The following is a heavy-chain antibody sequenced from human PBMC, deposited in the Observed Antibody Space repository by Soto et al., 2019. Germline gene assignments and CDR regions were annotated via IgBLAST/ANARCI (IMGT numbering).Heavy chain of an antibody. V-gene: IGHV4-31*03. CDR3: ARGVIH. CDR1: GGSISSGGYC. J-gene: IGHJ4*02. CDR2: IYYSGST. Sequence: QVQLQESGPGLVKPSQTLSLTCTVSGGSISSGGYCWSWIRQHPGKGLEWIGYIYYSGSTSYNPSLKSRLTISVDTSKNQCSLKLSSVTAADTAVYYCARGVIHWGQGTLVTVSS. D-gene: IGHD3-16*02.